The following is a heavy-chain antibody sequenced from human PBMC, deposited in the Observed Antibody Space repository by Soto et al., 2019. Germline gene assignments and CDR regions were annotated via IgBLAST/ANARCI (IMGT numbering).Heavy chain of an antibody. D-gene: IGHD5-18*01. CDR3: AKFPDTAMVKPLDY. V-gene: IGHV3-48*04. J-gene: IGHJ4*02. Sequence: GGSLRLSCAASGFTFSSYAMNWVRQAPRKGLEWLSYISGSSNTIYYADSVKGRFTISRDNAKNSLYLQMNSLRAEDTAVYYCAKFPDTAMVKPLDYWGQGTLVTVSS. CDR1: GFTFSSYA. CDR2: ISGSSNTI.